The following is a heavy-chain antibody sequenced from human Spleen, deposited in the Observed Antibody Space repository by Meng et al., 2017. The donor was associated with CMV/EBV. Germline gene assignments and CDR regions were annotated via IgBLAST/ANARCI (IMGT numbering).Heavy chain of an antibody. Sequence: GESLKISCAASGFTFSYYNMNWVRQFPGKRLEWVALISSTNGYIYYAESVKGRFAVSRDNAKNSLFLQMNNVRAEDTAVYYCAKSYFHWYFDVWGRGTLVTVSS. J-gene: IGHJ2*01. D-gene: IGHD3-9*01. CDR3: AKSYFHWYFDV. CDR1: GFTFSYYN. CDR2: ISSTNGYI. V-gene: IGHV3-21*01.